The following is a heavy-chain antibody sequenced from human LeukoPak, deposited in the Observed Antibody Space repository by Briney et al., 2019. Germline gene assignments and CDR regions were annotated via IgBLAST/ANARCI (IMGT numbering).Heavy chain of an antibody. V-gene: IGHV3-23*01. Sequence: GGSLRLSCAASGIIFSNYWMSWVRQAPGKGLEWVSAISGSANSTYYADSVKGRFTISRDNSKNTLYLQMNSLRVEDTAVYYCAKGPYCSSTSCYVIGALAVWGQGTMVTVSS. J-gene: IGHJ3*01. CDR3: AKGPYCSSTSCYVIGALAV. CDR1: GIIFSNYW. D-gene: IGHD2-2*01. CDR2: ISGSANST.